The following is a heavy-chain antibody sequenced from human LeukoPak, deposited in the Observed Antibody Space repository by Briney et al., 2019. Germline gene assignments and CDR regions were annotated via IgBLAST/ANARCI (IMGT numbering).Heavy chain of an antibody. CDR3: AKESSGGDFDY. CDR1: GFTFDDYA. Sequence: QAGGSLRLSCAASGFTFDDYAMHWVRQAPGKGLEWVANIKQDGSEKNYVDSVKGRFSISRDNAKNSLILQMNSLRDEDTAVYYCAKESSGGDFDYWGQGTLVTVSS. D-gene: IGHD5-12*01. CDR2: IKQDGSEK. J-gene: IGHJ4*02. V-gene: IGHV3-7*01.